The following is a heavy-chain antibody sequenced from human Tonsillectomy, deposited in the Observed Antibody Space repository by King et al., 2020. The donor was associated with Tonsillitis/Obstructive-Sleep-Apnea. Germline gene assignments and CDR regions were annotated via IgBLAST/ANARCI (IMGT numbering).Heavy chain of an antibody. Sequence: VQLVESGGGLVQPGGSLRLSCAASGFTVSSNYMSWVRQAPGKGLEWVSLIHSGGSTYYADSVKGRFTISRDNSKNKLYLQMNSLRAEDTAVYFCARAPSASFYMDVWGKGTTVTVSS. CDR2: IHSGGST. CDR1: GFTVSSNY. J-gene: IGHJ6*03. V-gene: IGHV3-66*01. D-gene: IGHD1-26*01. CDR3: ARAPSASFYMDV.